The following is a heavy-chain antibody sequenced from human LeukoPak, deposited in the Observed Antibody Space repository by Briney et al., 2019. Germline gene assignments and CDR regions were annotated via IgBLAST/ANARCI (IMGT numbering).Heavy chain of an antibody. CDR2: IYSGGST. D-gene: IGHD3-22*01. V-gene: IGHV3-53*04. CDR3: ARAGYYYDSSGYYSGMDY. Sequence: GGSLRLSCAASGFTVSSNYMSWVRQAPGKGLEWVSVIYSGGSTYYADSVKGRFTISRHNSKNTLYLQMNSLRAEDTAVYYCARAGYYYDSSGYYSGMDYRGQGTLVTVSS. J-gene: IGHJ4*02. CDR1: GFTVSSNY.